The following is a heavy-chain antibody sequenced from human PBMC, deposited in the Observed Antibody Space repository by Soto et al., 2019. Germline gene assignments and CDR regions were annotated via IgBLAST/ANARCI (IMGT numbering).Heavy chain of an antibody. CDR2: ISGSGGST. V-gene: IGHV3-23*01. Sequence: EVQLLESGGGLVQPGGSLRLSCAASGFTFSSYAMSWVRQAPGKGLEWVSAISGSGGSTYYADSVKGRFTISRDNSKNTLYLQMNSLRAEDTAVYYCAKDPTAQDRCLPQCDNWFDPWGQGTTVTVSS. D-gene: IGHD3-16*02. J-gene: IGHJ5*01. CDR1: GFTFSSYA. CDR3: AKDPTAQDRCLPQCDNWFDP.